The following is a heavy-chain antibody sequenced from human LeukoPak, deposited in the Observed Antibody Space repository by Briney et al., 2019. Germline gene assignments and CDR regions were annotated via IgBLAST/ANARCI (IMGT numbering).Heavy chain of an antibody. Sequence: GGSLRLSCTASGFTFSSYSMNWVRQAPGKGLEWVSYITSSSTTIYYADSVKGRFTISRDNAKNSVYLQMNSLRAEDTAVYYCARGGGSYQNFDYWGQGTLVTVSS. CDR1: GFTFSSYS. J-gene: IGHJ4*02. D-gene: IGHD1-26*01. CDR3: ARGGGSYQNFDY. V-gene: IGHV3-48*01. CDR2: ITSSSTTI.